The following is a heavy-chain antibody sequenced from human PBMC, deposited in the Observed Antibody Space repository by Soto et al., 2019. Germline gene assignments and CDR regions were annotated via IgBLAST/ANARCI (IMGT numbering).Heavy chain of an antibody. CDR2: IIPIFGTA. CDR1: GYTFTSSG. CDR3: AREIFGVIISGGRDAFDI. V-gene: IGHV1-69*13. Sequence: GASVKVSCKASGYTFTSSGMSWVRQAPGQGLEWMGGIIPIFGTAKYAQKFQGRVTITADESTSTAYMELSSLRSEDTAVYYCAREIFGVIISGGRDAFDIWGQGTMVTVSS. J-gene: IGHJ3*02. D-gene: IGHD3-3*01.